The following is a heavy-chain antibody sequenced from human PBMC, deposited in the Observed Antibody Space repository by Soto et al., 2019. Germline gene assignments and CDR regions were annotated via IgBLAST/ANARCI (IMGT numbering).Heavy chain of an antibody. CDR2: ISAYNGNT. V-gene: IGHV1-18*01. D-gene: IGHD4-4*01. CDR3: ASPRQYYFDY. CDR1: GYTFTSYD. Sequence: ASVKVSCKASGYTFTSYDINWVRQAPGQGLEWMGWISAYNGNTNYAQKLQGRVTMTTDTSTSTAYMELRSLRSDDTAVYYCASPRQYYFDYWGQGTLVTVSS. J-gene: IGHJ4*02.